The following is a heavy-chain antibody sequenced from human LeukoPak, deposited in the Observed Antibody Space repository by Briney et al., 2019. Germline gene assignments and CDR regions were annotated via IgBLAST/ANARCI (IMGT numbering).Heavy chain of an antibody. J-gene: IGHJ4*02. CDR1: GFTLSSYA. V-gene: IGHV3-23*01. CDR3: AKDSKGYYYDSSGYYQAFDY. CDR2: ISGSGGST. D-gene: IGHD3-22*01. Sequence: PGGSLRLSCAASGFTLSSYAMSWVRQAPGKGLEWVSAISGSGGSTYYADSVKGRFTISRDNSKNTLYLQMNSLRAEDTAVYYCAKDSKGYYYDSSGYYQAFDYWGQGTLVTVSS.